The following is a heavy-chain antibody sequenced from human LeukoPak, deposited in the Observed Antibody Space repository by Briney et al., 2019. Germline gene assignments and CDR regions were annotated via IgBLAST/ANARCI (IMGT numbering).Heavy chain of an antibody. CDR3: AKLRISNYYDSSGSQFDY. Sequence: GGSLRLSCAASGFTFSSFAMNWVRQAPGKGLEWVSSISGSGGTTYYAGSVKGRFTISRDNSKNTLFLQMNSLRADDMAIYYCAKLRISNYYDSSGSQFDYWGQGTLVTVSS. V-gene: IGHV3-23*01. CDR2: ISGSGGTT. D-gene: IGHD3-22*01. J-gene: IGHJ4*02. CDR1: GFTFSSFA.